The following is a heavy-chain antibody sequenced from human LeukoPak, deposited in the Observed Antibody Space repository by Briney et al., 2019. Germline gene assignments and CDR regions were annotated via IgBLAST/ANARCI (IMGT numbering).Heavy chain of an antibody. V-gene: IGHV3-21*01. CDR2: ISSVSGYI. CDR1: GFTFDDYT. J-gene: IGHJ4*02. D-gene: IGHD3-16*01. Sequence: GGSLRLSCAASGFTFDDYTMHWVRQAPGKGLEWVSFISSVSGYIYYADSVKDRFTISRDNARNSLYLQMNSLRAEDTAVYYCARDWRTQVLHPYYFEYWGQGVLVTVSS. CDR3: ARDWRTQVLHPYYFEY.